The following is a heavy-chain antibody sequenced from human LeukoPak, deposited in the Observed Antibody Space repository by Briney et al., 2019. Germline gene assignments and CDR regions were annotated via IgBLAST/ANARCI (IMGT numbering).Heavy chain of an antibody. J-gene: IGHJ4*02. CDR3: ATGVSTPFNY. CDR1: GYTFTASY. CDR2: INPNSGDT. V-gene: IGHV1-2*02. D-gene: IGHD5/OR15-5a*01. Sequence: SSVKVSCKASGYTFTASYIHWGRHAPRQRPEWMAWINPNSGDTYNAPHIKSRVTVTSDTSISVVSMELSWLTSDDSAVYFCATGVSTPFNYWGQGTLVTVSS.